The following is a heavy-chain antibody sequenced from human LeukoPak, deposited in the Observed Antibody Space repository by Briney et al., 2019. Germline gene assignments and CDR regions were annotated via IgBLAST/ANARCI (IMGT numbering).Heavy chain of an antibody. V-gene: IGHV4-39*01. CDR3: ASIAAAGTFPFDY. CDR1: GGSISSSSYY. CDR2: IYYSGST. D-gene: IGHD6-13*01. J-gene: IGHJ4*02. Sequence: ASKTLSLTCTVSGGSISSSSYYWGWIRQPPGKGLEWIGSIYYSGSTYYNPSLKSRVTISVDTSKNQFSLKLSSVTAADTAVYYCASIAAAGTFPFDYWGQGTLVTVSS.